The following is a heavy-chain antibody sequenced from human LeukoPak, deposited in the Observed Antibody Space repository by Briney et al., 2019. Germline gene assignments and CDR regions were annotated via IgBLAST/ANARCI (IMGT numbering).Heavy chain of an antibody. V-gene: IGHV1-8*03. D-gene: IGHD1-26*01. CDR3: ARAYRTARAHSGSSTYYFDY. Sequence: ASVKVSCKASGYTFTGYYMHWVRQATGQGLEWMGWMNPNSGNTGYAQKFQGRVTITRNTSISTAYMELSSLRSEDTAVYYCARAYRTARAHSGSSTYYFDYWGQGTLVTVSS. J-gene: IGHJ4*02. CDR1: GYTFTGYY. CDR2: MNPNSGNT.